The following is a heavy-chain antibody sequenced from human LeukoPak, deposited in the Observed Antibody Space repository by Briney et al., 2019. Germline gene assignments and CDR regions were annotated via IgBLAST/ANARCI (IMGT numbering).Heavy chain of an antibody. CDR1: VGSISSYY. D-gene: IGHD3-16*01. Sequence: PSETLSLTCTVSVGSISSYYWSWIRQPPGKGLEWIGYIYYSGSTNYNPSLKSRVTISVDTSKNQFSLKLSSVNAADTAVYYCARIRLRLGEYDAFDIWGQGTMVTVSS. CDR3: ARIRLRLGEYDAFDI. J-gene: IGHJ3*02. V-gene: IGHV4-59*01. CDR2: IYYSGST.